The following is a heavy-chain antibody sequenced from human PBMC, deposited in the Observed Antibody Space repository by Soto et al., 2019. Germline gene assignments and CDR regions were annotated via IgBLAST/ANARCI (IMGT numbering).Heavy chain of an antibody. CDR3: AKERMGYYYGLDV. CDR2: ISSDGRKS. V-gene: IGHV3-30*18. Sequence: GGSLRLSCAASGFTFTTYGIHWVRQAPGKGLEWVAVISSDGRKSYFADSVKGRFTISRDNSMNTVYLQINNVRAEDTAVYYCAKERMGYYYGLDVWGQGTTVTVSS. CDR1: GFTFTTYG. J-gene: IGHJ6*02. D-gene: IGHD6-13*01.